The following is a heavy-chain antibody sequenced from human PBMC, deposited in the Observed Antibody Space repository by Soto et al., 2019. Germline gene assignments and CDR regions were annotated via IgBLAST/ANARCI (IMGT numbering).Heavy chain of an antibody. V-gene: IGHV3-23*01. CDR2: ISGSGGST. CDR3: ARVEFGGWPARPSDAFDI. J-gene: IGHJ3*02. D-gene: IGHD3-16*01. CDR1: GFTFSSYA. Sequence: PGGSLRLSCAASGFTFSSYAMSWVRQAPGKGLEWVSAISGSGGSTYYADSVKGRFTISRDNSKNTLYLQMNSLRAEDTAVYYCARVEFGGWPARPSDAFDIWGQGTMVTLSS.